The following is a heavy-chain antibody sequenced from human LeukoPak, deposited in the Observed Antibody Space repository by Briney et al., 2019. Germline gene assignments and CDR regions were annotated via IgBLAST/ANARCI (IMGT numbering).Heavy chain of an antibody. J-gene: IGHJ3*02. CDR1: GYTFTYRY. CDR2: ITPFNANT. D-gene: IGHD5-12*01. V-gene: IGHV1-45*02. CDR3: ARSPFSGYDDAFDI. Sequence: GASVKVSCKASGYTFTYRYLHWVRQAPGQALEWMGWITPFNANTNYAQHFQDRVTITRDRSRSTVYMGMSSLTSEDIAMYYCARSPFSGYDDAFDIXXXXTMXTVSS.